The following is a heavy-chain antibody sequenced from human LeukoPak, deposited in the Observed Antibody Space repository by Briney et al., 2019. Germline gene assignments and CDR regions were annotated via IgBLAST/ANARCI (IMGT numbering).Heavy chain of an antibody. CDR3: ARGHTSGWQNWFDP. J-gene: IGHJ5*02. V-gene: IGHV3-64*01. Sequence: GGSLRLSCAASGFTFSSYAMQWVRQAPGKGLEYVSAISGNGGSTYYANSVKGRFNISRDNSKNTLYLQMGSLRAEDMAVYYCARGHTSGWQNWFDPWGQGTLVTVSS. D-gene: IGHD6-19*01. CDR1: GFTFSSYA. CDR2: ISGNGGST.